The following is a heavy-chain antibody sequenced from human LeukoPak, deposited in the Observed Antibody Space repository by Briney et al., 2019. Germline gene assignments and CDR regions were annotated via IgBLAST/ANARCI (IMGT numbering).Heavy chain of an antibody. CDR1: GFTFSSYG. J-gene: IGHJ4*02. D-gene: IGHD6-13*01. V-gene: IGHV3-30*18. CDR3: AKTRPLDSSSWSHGDY. Sequence: GGSLRLSCAASGFTFSSYGMHWVRQAPGKGLEWVAVISYDGSNKYYADSVKGRFTISRDNSKNTLYLQMNSLRAEDTAVYYCAKTRPLDSSSWSHGDYWGQGTLVTVSS. CDR2: ISYDGSNK.